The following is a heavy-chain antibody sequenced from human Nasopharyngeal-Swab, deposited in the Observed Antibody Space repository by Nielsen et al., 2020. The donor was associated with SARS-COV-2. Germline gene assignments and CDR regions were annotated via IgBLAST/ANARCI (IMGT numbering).Heavy chain of an antibody. CDR2: IGAYTGNT. CDR3: ARHGVAEDY. CDR1: GYIFTSYD. V-gene: IGHV1-18*01. Sequence: ASVKLSCKASGYIFTSYDISWVRQARVQGVEWMGGIGAYTGNTNYAQKFQDRVTMTNDTSTSTVYMELRSLRSDDTAVYYCARHGVAEDYWGQGTLVTVSS. D-gene: IGHD3-3*01. J-gene: IGHJ4*02.